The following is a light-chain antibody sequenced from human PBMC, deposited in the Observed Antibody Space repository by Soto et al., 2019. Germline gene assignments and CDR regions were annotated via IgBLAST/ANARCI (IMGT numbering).Light chain of an antibody. CDR3: QSYDSSGVV. CDR1: SGSIASNY. V-gene: IGLV6-57*02. J-gene: IGLJ2*01. Sequence: NFMLTQPHSVSESPGKTVTISCTGSSGSIASNYVQWYQQRPGSAPTTVIYEDNQRPSGVPDRFSGSIDSSSNSASLTISGLKTEDEANYYSQSYDSSGVVFGGGTKVTVL. CDR2: EDN.